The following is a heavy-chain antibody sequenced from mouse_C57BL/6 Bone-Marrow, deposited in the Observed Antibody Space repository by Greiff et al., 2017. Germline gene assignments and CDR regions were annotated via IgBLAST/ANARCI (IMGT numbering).Heavy chain of an antibody. J-gene: IGHJ1*03. V-gene: IGHV1-81*01. Sequence: QVHVKQSGAELARPGASVKLSCKASGYTFTSSGISWVKQSTGQGLEWIGEIYPRSGNTYYNEKFKGKATLTADKSSSTAYMELRSLTSEDSAVYFCARRWYFDVWGTGTTVTVSS. CDR3: ARRWYFDV. CDR2: IYPRSGNT. CDR1: GYTFTSSG.